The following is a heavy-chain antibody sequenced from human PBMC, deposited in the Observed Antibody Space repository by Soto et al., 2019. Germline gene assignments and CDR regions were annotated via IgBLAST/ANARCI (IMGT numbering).Heavy chain of an antibody. J-gene: IGHJ6*02. CDR1: GFTFSSYG. CDR3: GRDYYGFNSGYGFSMDV. CDR2: ISYDGSNK. Sequence: GGSLRLSCAASGFTFSSYGMHWVRQAPGKGLEWVPVISYDGSNKYYADSVKGRFTISRDNSKNTLYLQMNSVRAEDTAVYYCGRDYYGFNSGYGFSMDVWGQGTTVTVSS. V-gene: IGHV3-30*03. D-gene: IGHD5-12*01.